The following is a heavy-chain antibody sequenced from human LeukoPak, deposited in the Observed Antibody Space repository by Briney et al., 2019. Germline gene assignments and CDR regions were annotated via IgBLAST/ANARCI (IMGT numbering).Heavy chain of an antibody. J-gene: IGHJ3*02. Sequence: GASVKVSCKASGYTFTSYDINWVRQATGQGLEWMGWMNPNGGNTGYAQKFQGRVTITRNTSISTAYMELSSLRSEDTAVYYCARGGVPANSGWSTTPGAFDIWGQGTMVTVSS. V-gene: IGHV1-8*03. CDR1: GYTFTSYD. D-gene: IGHD6-19*01. CDR3: ARGGVPANSGWSTTPGAFDI. CDR2: MNPNGGNT.